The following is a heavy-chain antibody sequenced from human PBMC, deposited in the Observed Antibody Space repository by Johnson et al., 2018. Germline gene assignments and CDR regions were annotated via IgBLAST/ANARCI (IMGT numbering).Heavy chain of an antibody. Sequence: QVQLVESGGGVVQPGRSLRLSCAASGFTFSSYGMHWVRQAPGKGLEWVAVISYDGSNKYYADSVKGRFTIHRDNSKNTLYLQMNSLRAEDTGVYYCAYHYYDSSGYCEHDAFDIWGQGTMVTVSS. V-gene: IGHV3-30*03. CDR1: GFTFSSYG. CDR2: ISYDGSNK. CDR3: AYHYYDSSGYCEHDAFDI. J-gene: IGHJ3*02. D-gene: IGHD3-22*01.